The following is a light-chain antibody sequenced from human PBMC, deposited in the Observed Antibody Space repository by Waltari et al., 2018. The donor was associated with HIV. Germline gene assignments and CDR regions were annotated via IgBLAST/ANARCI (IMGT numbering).Light chain of an antibody. Sequence: SYVLTQPPSVSVAPGKTAKIACEGDNLEIKSVHWYQQRPGQAPIQVIDDDSDRPSGIPERFCGSNSGNTATLSITRVEVGDEADYYCQVWDSSSDHWVFGGGTKLTVL. J-gene: IGLJ3*02. CDR1: NLEIKS. V-gene: IGLV3-21*04. CDR2: DDS. CDR3: QVWDSSSDHWV.